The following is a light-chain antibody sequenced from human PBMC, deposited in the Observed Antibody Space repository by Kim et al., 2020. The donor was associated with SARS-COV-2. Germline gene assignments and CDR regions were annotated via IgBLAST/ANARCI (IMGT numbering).Light chain of an antibody. CDR3: ETWDSNTHV. V-gene: IGLV4-60*03. CDR1: SGHSSYI. Sequence: SSVKRTCTLSSGHSSYIIAWHQQQPGKARRYLMKLEGSGSYNKGSGVPDRFSGSSSGADRYLTISNLQSEDEADYYCETWDSNTHVFGTGTKVTVL. CDR2: LEGSGSY. J-gene: IGLJ1*01.